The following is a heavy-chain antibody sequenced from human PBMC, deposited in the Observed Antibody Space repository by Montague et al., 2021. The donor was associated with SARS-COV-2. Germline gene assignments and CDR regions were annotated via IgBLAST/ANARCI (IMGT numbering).Heavy chain of an antibody. J-gene: IGHJ5*02. D-gene: IGHD3-22*01. CDR2: INHSGST. CDR3: ARGPRITMIVVVITDIWFDP. CDR1: GGSFSGYY. V-gene: IGHV4-34*01. Sequence: SETLSLTSALYGGSFSGYYWSWIRQPPGKGLEWIGEINHSGSTNYNPSLKSRVTISVDTSKNQFSLKLSSVTAADTAVYYCARGPRITMIVVVITDIWFDPWGQGTLVTVSS.